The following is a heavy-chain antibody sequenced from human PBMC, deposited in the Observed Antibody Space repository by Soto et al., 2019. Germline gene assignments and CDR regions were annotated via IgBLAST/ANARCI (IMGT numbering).Heavy chain of an antibody. CDR3: ARGYYEFWSGYLVQDGMDV. V-gene: IGHV1-2*04. D-gene: IGHD3-3*01. Sequence: ASVKVSCKASGYTFTGYYMHWVRQAPGQGLEWMGWINPNSGGTNYAQKFQGWVTMTRDTSISTAYMELSRLRSDDTAVYYCARGYYEFWSGYLVQDGMDVCGQGNTVTVSS. J-gene: IGHJ6*02. CDR2: INPNSGGT. CDR1: GYTFTGYY.